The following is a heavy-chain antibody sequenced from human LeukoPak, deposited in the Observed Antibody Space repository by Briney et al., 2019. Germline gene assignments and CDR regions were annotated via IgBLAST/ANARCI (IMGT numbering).Heavy chain of an antibody. D-gene: IGHD2-8*01. Sequence: SQTLSLTCTVSGGSISSYYWSWIRQPPGKGLEWIGYIYYSGSTNYNPSLKSRVTISVDTSKNQFSLKLSSVTAADTAVYYCARDRGLIEAFDIWGQGTMVTVSS. CDR1: GGSISSYY. CDR2: IYYSGST. CDR3: ARDRGLIEAFDI. J-gene: IGHJ3*02. V-gene: IGHV4-59*01.